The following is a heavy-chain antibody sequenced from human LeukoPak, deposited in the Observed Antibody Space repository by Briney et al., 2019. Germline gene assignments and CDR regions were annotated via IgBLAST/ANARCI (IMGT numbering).Heavy chain of an antibody. Sequence: GGSLRLSCVDSGFILSSDWMTWVRQAPGKGLEWVANIKQDRSDKSYLDSVKGRFTISRDNAKNSLYLQMNSLRVEDTAVYYCARGRDWFDPWGQGTLVTVSS. CDR2: IKQDRSDK. J-gene: IGHJ5*02. CDR3: ARGRDWFDP. CDR1: GFILSSDW. D-gene: IGHD3-10*01. V-gene: IGHV3-7*03.